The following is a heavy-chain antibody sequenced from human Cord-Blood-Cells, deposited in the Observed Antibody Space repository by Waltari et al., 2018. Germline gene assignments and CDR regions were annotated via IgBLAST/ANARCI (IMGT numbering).Heavy chain of an antibody. D-gene: IGHD6-19*01. J-gene: IGHJ4*02. V-gene: IGHV1-69*06. Sequence: QVQLVQSGAEVKKPGSSVKVSCKASGGTFSSYAISWVRQAPGQGLEWMGGIIPILGPENNGQKFEGRVTITADKSTSTAYMELSSLRSEDTAVYYCARSYSSGWYNYWGQGTLVTVSS. CDR1: GGTFSSYA. CDR2: IIPILGPE. CDR3: ARSYSSGWYNY.